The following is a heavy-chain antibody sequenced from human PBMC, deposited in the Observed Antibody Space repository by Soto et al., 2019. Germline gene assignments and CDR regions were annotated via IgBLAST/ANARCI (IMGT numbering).Heavy chain of an antibody. J-gene: IGHJ4*02. V-gene: IGHV5-10-1*01. CDR1: GYSLAGYW. Sequence: GESPKISCKGSGYSLAGYWITWVRQKPGKGLEWMGRIDPSDSQTYYSPSFRGHVTISVTKSITTVFLQWSSLRASDTAMYYCARQIYDSDTGPNFQYYFDSWGQGTPVTVSS. CDR2: IDPSDSQT. CDR3: ARQIYDSDTGPNFQYYFDS. D-gene: IGHD3-22*01.